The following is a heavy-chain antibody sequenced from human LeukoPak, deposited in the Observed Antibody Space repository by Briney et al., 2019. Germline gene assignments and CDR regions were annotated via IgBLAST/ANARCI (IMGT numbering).Heavy chain of an antibody. CDR1: GFALSSHW. J-gene: IGHJ6*02. Sequence: GGSLRLSCAASGFALSSHWMTWVRQVPGRGPEWVANVNRDGSETYYLDSVEGRFTISKDNAKNSQYLQMNSLRAEDTALYHCARNNGMDVWGQGTTVIVSS. CDR3: ARNNGMDV. CDR2: VNRDGSET. V-gene: IGHV3-7*03.